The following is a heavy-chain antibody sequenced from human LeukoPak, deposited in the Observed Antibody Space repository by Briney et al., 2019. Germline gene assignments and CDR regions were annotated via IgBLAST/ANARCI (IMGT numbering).Heavy chain of an antibody. CDR2: ISGYDGNT. D-gene: IGHD6-25*01. Sequence: ASVTVSCKAAGYSFSYFAINWVRQAPGQGLEWVGWISGYDGNTNYAQKSEGRLTLTTDTATSTVYMELRNLRSDDTAVYYCARGLDAAAGLANFDYWGQGTLVTVSS. CDR3: ARGLDAAAGLANFDY. J-gene: IGHJ4*02. CDR1: GYSFSYFA. V-gene: IGHV1-18*01.